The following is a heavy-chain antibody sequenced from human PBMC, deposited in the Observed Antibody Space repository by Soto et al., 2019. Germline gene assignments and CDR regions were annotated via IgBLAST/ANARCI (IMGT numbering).Heavy chain of an antibody. Sequence: PGGSLRLSCAASGFTFSSYSMNWVRQAPGKGLEWVSSISSSSSYIYYADSVKGRFTISRDNAKNSLYLQMNSLRAEDTAVYYCARAPVVVVDYYFDYWGQGTLVTVSS. V-gene: IGHV3-21*01. CDR2: ISSSSSYI. J-gene: IGHJ4*02. CDR1: GFTFSSYS. D-gene: IGHD2-21*01. CDR3: ARAPVVVVDYYFDY.